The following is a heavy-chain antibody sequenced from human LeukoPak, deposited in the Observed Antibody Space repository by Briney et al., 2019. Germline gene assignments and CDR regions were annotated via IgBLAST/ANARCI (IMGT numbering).Heavy chain of an antibody. Sequence: GGSLRLSCVASGFTFSTYAMNWVRHAPGKGLEWVSGISGSGGDLYYADSVEGRFTISRDNSKNTLYLQINSLRAADTAVYYCAKDQGGNYQYYFDYWGQGTLVTVSS. D-gene: IGHD1-26*01. J-gene: IGHJ4*02. V-gene: IGHV3-23*01. CDR1: GFTFSTYA. CDR2: ISGSGGDL. CDR3: AKDQGGNYQYYFDY.